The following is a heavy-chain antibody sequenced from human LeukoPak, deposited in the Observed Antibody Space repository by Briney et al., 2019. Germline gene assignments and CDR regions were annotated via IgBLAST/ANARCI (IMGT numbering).Heavy chain of an antibody. D-gene: IGHD1-7*01. V-gene: IGHV7-4-1*02. J-gene: IGHJ4*02. CDR3: ARSGADNWNYEFDY. Sequence: ASVKVSCKASGYTLNTYAMNWVRQAPGQGLEWMGWINTNTGKPTYVQGFRGRFDFSLDTSVSTAYLQISSLQTEDTAVYYCARSGADNWNYEFDYWGQGTLVTVSS. CDR1: GYTLNTYA. CDR2: INTNTGKP.